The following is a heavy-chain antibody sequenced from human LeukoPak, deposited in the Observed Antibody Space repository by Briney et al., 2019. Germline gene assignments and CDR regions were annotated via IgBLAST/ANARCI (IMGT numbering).Heavy chain of an antibody. D-gene: IGHD2-21*02. V-gene: IGHV3-23*01. Sequence: GGSLRLSCAASGFTFSIYGMSWVRQAPGKGLEWVSAISGGRDNTYYADSVKGRFTISRDTSKNTLYLQMNSLRAEDTAVYYCAKGDAYCGGDCYPDWGQGTLVTDSS. CDR1: GFTFSIYG. CDR2: ISGGRDNT. CDR3: AKGDAYCGGDCYPD. J-gene: IGHJ4*02.